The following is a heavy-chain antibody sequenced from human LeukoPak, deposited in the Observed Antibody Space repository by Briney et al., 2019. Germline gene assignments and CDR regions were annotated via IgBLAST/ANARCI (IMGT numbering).Heavy chain of an antibody. Sequence: GGSLRLSCAASGFTFTSYAMSWVRQAPGKGLEWVSVISGSGRSTDYAGSVKGRFTISRDNSKNTLYLQMNSLRAEDTAVYYCAKAERFSGTKTPDYWGQGTLVTVSS. V-gene: IGHV3-23*01. D-gene: IGHD1-26*01. CDR3: AKAERFSGTKTPDY. CDR2: ISGSGRST. CDR1: GFTFTSYA. J-gene: IGHJ4*02.